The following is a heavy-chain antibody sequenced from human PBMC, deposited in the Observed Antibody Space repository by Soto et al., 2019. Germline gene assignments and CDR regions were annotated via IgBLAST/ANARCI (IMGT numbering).Heavy chain of an antibody. D-gene: IGHD3-22*01. Sequence: PGGSLRLSCAASGFTFSSYAMHWVRQAPGKGLEWVAVISYDGSNKYYADSVKGRFTISRDNSKNTLYLQMNSLRAEDTAVYYCARVHYYYYDSSGPLDYWGQGTLVTVSS. CDR2: ISYDGSNK. CDR3: ARVHYYYYDSSGPLDY. J-gene: IGHJ4*02. CDR1: GFTFSSYA. V-gene: IGHV3-30-3*01.